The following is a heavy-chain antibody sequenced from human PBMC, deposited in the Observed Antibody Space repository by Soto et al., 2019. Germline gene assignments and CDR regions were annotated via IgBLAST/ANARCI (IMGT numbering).Heavy chain of an antibody. CDR3: SRSARGRVGYHGGYDY. J-gene: IGHJ4*02. Sequence: ASVKDSYKASGYTFTSYGISWVRQAPGQGLEWMGWISAYNGNTNYEQQLQGRVTMTTDTSTSKAYMEPRSMRSEDTVVYFCSRSARGRVGYHGGYDYRGQGTLVTVSS. CDR1: GYTFTSYG. V-gene: IGHV1-18*01. CDR2: ISAYNGNT. D-gene: IGHD3-22*01.